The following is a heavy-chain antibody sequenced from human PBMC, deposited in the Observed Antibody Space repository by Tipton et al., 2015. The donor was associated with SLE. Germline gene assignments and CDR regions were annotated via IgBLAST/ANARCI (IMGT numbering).Heavy chain of an antibody. J-gene: IGHJ4*02. D-gene: IGHD4-17*01. V-gene: IGHV4-61*09. Sequence: TLSLTCSVSGVSISRGSYFWTWIRQPAGKGLEWVGHIFSTGITDYNPSLKSRVSISADTSKNQFSLNLDSMTAADTAVYYCVRDSHTDYGDFYVDSWGQGTLVTVSS. CDR3: VRDSHTDYGDFYVDS. CDR1: GVSISRGSYF. CDR2: IFSTGIT.